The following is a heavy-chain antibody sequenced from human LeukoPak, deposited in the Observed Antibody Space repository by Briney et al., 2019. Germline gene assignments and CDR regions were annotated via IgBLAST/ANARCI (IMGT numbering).Heavy chain of an antibody. V-gene: IGHV3-30*18. D-gene: IGHD3-22*01. CDR1: GFTFSSYG. J-gene: IGHJ4*02. Sequence: GGSLRLSCAASGFTFSSYGMHWVRQAPGKGLEWVAVISYDGSNKYYADSVKGRFTISRDNSKNTLYLQMNSLRAEDTAVYYCAKDFWPYYYDSSALFYWGQGTLVTVSS. CDR2: ISYDGSNK. CDR3: AKDFWPYYYDSSALFY.